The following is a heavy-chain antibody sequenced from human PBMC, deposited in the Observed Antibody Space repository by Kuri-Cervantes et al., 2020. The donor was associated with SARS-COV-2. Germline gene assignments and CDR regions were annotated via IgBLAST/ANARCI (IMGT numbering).Heavy chain of an antibody. Sequence: ASVKVSCKASGYTFTSYDISWVRQATGQGLEWMGWISAYNGNTNYAQKLQGRVTMTTDTSTSTAYMELSSLRSEDTAVYYCAREGVVPAAISPYWYFDLWGRGTLVTVSS. CDR1: GYTFTSYD. CDR3: AREGVVPAAISPYWYFDL. J-gene: IGHJ2*01. D-gene: IGHD2-2*02. CDR2: ISAYNGNT. V-gene: IGHV1-18*01.